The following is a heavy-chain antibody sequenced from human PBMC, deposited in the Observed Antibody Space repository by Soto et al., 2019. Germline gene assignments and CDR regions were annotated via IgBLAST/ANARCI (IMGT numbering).Heavy chain of an antibody. CDR3: ARRYGIDY. Sequence: ASVKVSCKASGYTFISYYIHWVRQAPGQGLEWTGIINPTGGSTTYAQKFQGRVTMTRDTSSSTVYMELSSLRSEDTAVYYCARRYGIDYWGQGTLVTVSS. J-gene: IGHJ4*02. V-gene: IGHV1-46*01. CDR1: GYTFISYY. CDR2: INPTGGST. D-gene: IGHD4-17*01.